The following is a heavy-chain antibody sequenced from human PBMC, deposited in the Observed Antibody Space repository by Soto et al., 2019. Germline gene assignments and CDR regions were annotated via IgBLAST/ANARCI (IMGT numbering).Heavy chain of an antibody. CDR1: GFTFSSYA. CDR2: ISGSGGST. V-gene: IGHV3-23*01. J-gene: IGHJ3*02. D-gene: IGHD6-13*01. Sequence: GGSLRLSCAASGFTFSSYAMSWVRQAPGKGLEWVSAISGSGGSTYYADFVKGRFTISRDNSKNTLYLQMNSLRAEDTAVYYFARLLRSKAAGIRGDAFDISGQGTMVTVS. CDR3: ARLLRSKAAGIRGDAFDI.